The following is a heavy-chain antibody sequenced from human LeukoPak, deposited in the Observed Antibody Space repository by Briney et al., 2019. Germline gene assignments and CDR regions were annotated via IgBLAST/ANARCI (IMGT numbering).Heavy chain of an antibody. CDR2: ISYDGSNK. J-gene: IGHJ4*02. Sequence: GGSLRLSCAASGFTFSSYAMHWVRQAPGKGLEWVAVISYDGSNKYYADSVKGRFTISRDNSKNTLYLQVNSLRAEDTAVYYCARAAAVAGTLRSYYYFDYWGQGTLVTVSS. V-gene: IGHV3-30-3*01. CDR3: ARAAAVAGTLRSYYYFDY. CDR1: GFTFSSYA. D-gene: IGHD6-19*01.